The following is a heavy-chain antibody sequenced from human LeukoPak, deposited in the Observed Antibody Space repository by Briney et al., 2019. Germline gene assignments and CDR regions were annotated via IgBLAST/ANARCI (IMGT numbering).Heavy chain of an antibody. V-gene: IGHV1-2*02. D-gene: IGHD3-3*01. CDR3: ASTVTIFGVVTPPSGYYYYMDV. CDR1: GDTFTGYY. J-gene: IGHJ6*03. CDR2: INPNSGGT. Sequence: ASVKVSCKASGDTFTGYYMHWVRQAPGQGLEWMGWINPNSGGTNYAQKFQGRVTMTRDTSISTAYMELSRLRSDDTAVYYCASTVTIFGVVTPPSGYYYYMDVWGKGTTVTVSS.